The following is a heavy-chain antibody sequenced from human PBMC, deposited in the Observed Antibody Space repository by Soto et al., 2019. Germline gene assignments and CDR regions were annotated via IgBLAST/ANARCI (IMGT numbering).Heavy chain of an antibody. D-gene: IGHD6-13*01. CDR1: GFTFSSYA. CDR2: ISGSGGST. CDR3: AKDLGIAAALRDHYRGLVRGYFDY. V-gene: IGHV3-23*01. J-gene: IGHJ4*02. Sequence: EVQLLESGGGLVQPGGSLRLSCAASGFTFSSYAMSWVRQAPGKGLEWVSAISGSGGSTYYADSVKGRFTISRDTSKNTLYLQMNSLRAEDTAVYYCAKDLGIAAALRDHYRGLVRGYFDYWGQATLVTVSS.